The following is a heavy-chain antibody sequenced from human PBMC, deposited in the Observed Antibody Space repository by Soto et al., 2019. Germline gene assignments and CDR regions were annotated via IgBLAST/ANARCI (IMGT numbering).Heavy chain of an antibody. CDR3: ARAGGFVMIVYGMDV. Sequence: GASVKVSCKASGYTFTSYYMHWVRQAPGQGLEWMGIINPSGGSTSYAQKFQGRVTMTRDTSTSTVYMELSSLRSEDTAVYYCARAGGFVMIVYGMDVWGQGTTVTVSS. V-gene: IGHV1-46*01. CDR2: INPSGGST. CDR1: GYTFTSYY. D-gene: IGHD3-22*01. J-gene: IGHJ6*02.